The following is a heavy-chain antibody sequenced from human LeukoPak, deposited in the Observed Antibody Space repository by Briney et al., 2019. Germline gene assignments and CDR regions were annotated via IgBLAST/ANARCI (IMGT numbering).Heavy chain of an antibody. V-gene: IGHV4-4*07. CDR2: IYNSGST. J-gene: IGHJ6*03. CDR1: GGSISSYY. D-gene: IGHD4-17*01. CDR3: TRAAYYGDYQYYYYYMDV. Sequence: IPSETLSLTCTVSGGSISSYYWSWIRQPAGKGLEWIGRIYNSGSTTYNPSLKSRVTMSVDTSKNQFSLKLNSVTAADTAVYYCTRAAYYGDYQYYYYYMDVWGKGTTVTVSS.